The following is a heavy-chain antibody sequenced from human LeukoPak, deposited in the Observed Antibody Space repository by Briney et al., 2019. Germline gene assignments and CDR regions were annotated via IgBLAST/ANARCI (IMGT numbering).Heavy chain of an antibody. CDR1: GFTVITND. J-gene: IGHJ4*02. D-gene: IGHD1/OR15-1a*01. Sequence: GGSLRLSCAASGFTVITNDMTWVRQAPGKGLECVSVLYSDGNTKYADSVQGRFTISRDNSKNTLYLEMNSLSPDDTAVYYCARGVEQLAANTLAYWGQGTLVTVSS. V-gene: IGHV3-53*01. CDR3: ARGVEQLAANTLAY. CDR2: LYSDGNT.